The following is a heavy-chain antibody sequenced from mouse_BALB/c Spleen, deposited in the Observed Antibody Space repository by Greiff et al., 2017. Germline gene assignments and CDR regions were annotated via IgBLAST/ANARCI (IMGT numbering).Heavy chain of an antibody. CDR3: TRKDSSGYGFAY. Sequence: EVKLLESGGGLVQPGGSMKLSCVASGFTFSNYWMNWVRQSPEKGLEWVAEIRLKSNNYATHYAESVKGRFTISRDDSKSSVYLQMNNLRAEDTGIYYCTRKDSSGYGFAYWGQGTLVTVSA. D-gene: IGHD3-2*01. CDR1: GFTFSNYW. J-gene: IGHJ3*01. CDR2: IRLKSNNYAT. V-gene: IGHV6-6*02.